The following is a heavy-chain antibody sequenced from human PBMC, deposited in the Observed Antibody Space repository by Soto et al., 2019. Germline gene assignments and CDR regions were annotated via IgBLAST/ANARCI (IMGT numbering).Heavy chain of an antibody. J-gene: IGHJ3*02. D-gene: IGHD3-10*01. Sequence: SETLSLTCTVSGGSISSYYWSWIRQPPGKGLEWIGYIYYSGSTNYNPSLKSRVTISVDTSKNQFSLKLSSVTAADTAVYYCARGGYYGSGSYYNGAFDIRGQGTMVTVSS. CDR2: IYYSGST. V-gene: IGHV4-59*01. CDR3: ARGGYYGSGSYYNGAFDI. CDR1: GGSISSYY.